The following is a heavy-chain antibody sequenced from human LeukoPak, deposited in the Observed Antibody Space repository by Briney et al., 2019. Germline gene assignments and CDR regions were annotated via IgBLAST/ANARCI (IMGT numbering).Heavy chain of an antibody. D-gene: IGHD2-15*01. CDR3: ARDGGYCSGGSCSNDACDI. CDR1: VGTFISYA. V-gene: IGHV1-69*06. J-gene: IGHJ3*02. CDR2: IIPIFGTP. Sequence: SSVQVTCQACVGTFISYAISGVRQAPGQGRAWMGWIIPIFGTPNYEQKFQGRVTITADKSTSTAYMELSSVRSEDTAVYYCARDGGYCSGGSCSNDACDIWGQGTMVTVSS.